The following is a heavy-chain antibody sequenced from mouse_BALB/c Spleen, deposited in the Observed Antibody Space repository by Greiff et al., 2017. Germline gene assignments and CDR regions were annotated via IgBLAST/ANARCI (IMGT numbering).Heavy chain of an antibody. V-gene: IGHV5-17*02. J-gene: IGHJ4*01. CDR1: GFTFSSFG. CDR3: ARNDYRYDDYAMDY. CDR2: ISSGSSTI. D-gene: IGHD2-14*01. Sequence: EVQLVESGGGLVKPGGSLKLSCAASGFTFSSFGMHWVRQAPEKGLEWVAYISSGSSTIYYADTVKGRFTISRDNPKNTLFLQMTSLRSEDTAMYYCARNDYRYDDYAMDYWGQGTSVTVSS.